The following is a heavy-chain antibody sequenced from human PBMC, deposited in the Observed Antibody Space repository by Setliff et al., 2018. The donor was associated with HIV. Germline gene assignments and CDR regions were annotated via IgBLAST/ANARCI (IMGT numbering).Heavy chain of an antibody. J-gene: IGHJ4*02. CDR3: SNWNTTIDEDS. D-gene: IGHD5-18*01. V-gene: IGHV4-34*01. Sequence: SETLSLTCAVYGGSVSGHYWGWFRQPPGKGPEWIGEITPNGRTNYIPSLKSRVTMSLDTPKNQFSLKLTSVTVADTAFYYCSNWNTTIDEDSWGQGTLVTVSS. CDR2: ITPNGRT. CDR1: GGSVSGHY.